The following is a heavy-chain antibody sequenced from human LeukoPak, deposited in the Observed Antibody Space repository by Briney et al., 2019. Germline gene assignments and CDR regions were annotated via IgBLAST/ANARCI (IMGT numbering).Heavy chain of an antibody. J-gene: IGHJ1*01. D-gene: IGHD4-23*01. CDR3: YGANAEH. CDR2: TNTDGSST. CDR1: GFTFSSYW. Sequence: GGSLRLSCAASGFTFSSYWMHWVRQAPGKGVVWVSGTNTDGSSTMYADSVKGRFTIARDNAKNTLYLQMNSLRAEDTAVYYCYGANAEHWGQGTLVTVSS. V-gene: IGHV3-74*03.